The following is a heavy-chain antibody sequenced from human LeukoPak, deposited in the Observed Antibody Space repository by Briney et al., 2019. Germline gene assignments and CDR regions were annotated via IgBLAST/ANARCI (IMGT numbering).Heavy chain of an antibody. CDR1: GGSISSGGYS. Sequence: PSQTLSLTCAASGGSISSGGYSWTWIRQPPGKGLEWIGYIHHTGSTYYKPSLKSRVTISVDRSKNQFSLKLTSVTAADTAVYYCASGYWFLDLWGRGTLVTVSS. J-gene: IGHJ2*01. CDR3: ASGYWFLDL. CDR2: IHHTGST. V-gene: IGHV4-30-2*01.